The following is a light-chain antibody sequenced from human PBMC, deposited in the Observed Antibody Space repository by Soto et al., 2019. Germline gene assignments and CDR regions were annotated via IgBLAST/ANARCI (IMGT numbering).Light chain of an antibody. Sequence: DIKMTQSPSSLSASIGDRVTITFRASQGIRNDLGWYQQKPGKAPKLLIYDASNFETGVPSRFSGSGSGTDFTFTISSLQPEDIATYYCQQYDNLPLTFGGGTKVDI. CDR2: DAS. CDR3: QQYDNLPLT. V-gene: IGKV1-33*01. CDR1: QGIRND. J-gene: IGKJ4*01.